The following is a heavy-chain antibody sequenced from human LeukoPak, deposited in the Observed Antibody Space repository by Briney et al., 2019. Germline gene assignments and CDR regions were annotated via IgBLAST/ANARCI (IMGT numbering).Heavy chain of an antibody. Sequence: ASVKVSCKASGYSFTDYAMHWVRQAPGQRLEWMGWINAGNGNTKYSRKFQGRVTITRDTSASTAYMELSSLRSEDTAVYYCARAWSGYPDYWGQGTLVTVSS. CDR1: GYSFTDYA. CDR2: INAGNGNT. V-gene: IGHV1-3*01. J-gene: IGHJ4*02. CDR3: ARAWSGYPDY. D-gene: IGHD3-3*01.